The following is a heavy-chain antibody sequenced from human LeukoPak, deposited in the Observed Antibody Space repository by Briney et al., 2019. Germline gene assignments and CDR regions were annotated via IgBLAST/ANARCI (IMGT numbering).Heavy chain of an antibody. CDR3: AREPNGDYLGAFDF. D-gene: IGHD2-8*01. J-gene: IGHJ3*01. V-gene: IGHV3-23*01. Sequence: VGSLRLSCAASGFTFSSYEMNWVRQAPGKGLEWVSSIRGSGYDTNYADSVKGRFTMSRDNSKNTLYLQMNSLRAEDTAVYFCAREPNGDYLGAFDFWGQGAMVTVSS. CDR1: GFTFSSYE. CDR2: IRGSGYDT.